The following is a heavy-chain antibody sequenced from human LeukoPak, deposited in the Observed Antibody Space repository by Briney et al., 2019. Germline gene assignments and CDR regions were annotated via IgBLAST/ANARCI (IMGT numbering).Heavy chain of an antibody. V-gene: IGHV3-53*01. Sequence: PGGSLRLSCAASGFAVTSHYMNWVRQAPGKGLEWVSVIYSGGSTYYADSVKGRFTISRDDSKNTLYLQMNSLRADDTAVYYCARDKWAVAGQFDYWGQGTLVTVSS. J-gene: IGHJ4*02. CDR1: GFAVTSHY. D-gene: IGHD6-19*01. CDR2: IYSGGST. CDR3: ARDKWAVAGQFDY.